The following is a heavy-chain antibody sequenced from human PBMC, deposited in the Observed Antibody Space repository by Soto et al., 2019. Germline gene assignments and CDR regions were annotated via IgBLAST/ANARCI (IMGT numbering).Heavy chain of an antibody. CDR1: GFTFSSYG. J-gene: IGHJ6*02. D-gene: IGHD6-13*01. V-gene: IGHV3-30*18. CDR2: ISYDGSNK. CDR3: AKDNAWGARSGIAAAGTTYYYGMDV. Sequence: GGSLRLSCAASGFTFSSYGMHWVRQAPGKGLEWVAVISYDGSNKYYADSVKGRFTISRDNSKNTLYLQMNSLRAEDTAVYYCAKDNAWGARSGIAAAGTTYYYGMDVWGQGTTVTVSS.